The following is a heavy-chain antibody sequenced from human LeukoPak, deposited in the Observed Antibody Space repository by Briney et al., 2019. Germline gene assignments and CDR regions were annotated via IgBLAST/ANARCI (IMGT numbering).Heavy chain of an antibody. V-gene: IGHV3-7*01. CDR2: IKQDGSEK. CDR1: GFTFSSYW. CDR3: MSAPILGY. J-gene: IGHJ4*02. Sequence: GGSLRLSCAASGFTFSSYWMNWVRQAPGKGLEWVANIKQDGSEKYYVDSVKGRFTMSRDTAKNSLYLQMNSLRGADTALYYCMSAPILGYWGQGALVTVSS.